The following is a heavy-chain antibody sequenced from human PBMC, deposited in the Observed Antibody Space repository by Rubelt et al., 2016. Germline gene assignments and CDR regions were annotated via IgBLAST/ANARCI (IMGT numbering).Heavy chain of an antibody. CDR3: ATGEYSSGCDY. CDR2: FDPEVGVP. D-gene: IGHD6-19*01. CDR1: GYTFTELS. V-gene: IGHV1-24*01. J-gene: IGHJ4*02. Sequence: QVQLVQSGAEVKKPGASVKVSCKVSGYTFTELSMHWVRQAPGKGLEGMGGFDPEVGVPIYAQSFQGIVTMTDDTSTDTAYMELSSLRSEDTAVYYCATGEYSSGCDYWGQGTLVTVSS.